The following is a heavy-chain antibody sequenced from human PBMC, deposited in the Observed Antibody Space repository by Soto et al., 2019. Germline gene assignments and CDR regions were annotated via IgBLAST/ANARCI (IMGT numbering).Heavy chain of an antibody. V-gene: IGHV1-18*01. CDR2: ISAYNGNT. D-gene: IGHD6-13*01. J-gene: IGHJ4*02. Sequence: QVQLVQSGAEVKKPGASVKVSCKASGYTFTSYGISWVRQAPGQGLEWMGWISAYNGNTNYAQKLQGRVTMTTDTSTSTAYRELRSLRSDDTAGYYCARYSSSWYMGDYFDYWGQGTLVTVSS. CDR1: GYTFTSYG. CDR3: ARYSSSWYMGDYFDY.